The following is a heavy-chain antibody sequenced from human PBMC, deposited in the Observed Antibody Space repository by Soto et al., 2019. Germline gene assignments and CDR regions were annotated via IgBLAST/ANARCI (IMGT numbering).Heavy chain of an antibody. CDR3: TKDHSTTWYYFDY. CDR2: ISYDGNTK. D-gene: IGHD6-13*01. J-gene: IGHJ4*02. Sequence: PGGSLRLSCAASGFTFSNFGMNWVRQAPGKGLEWVAVISYDGNTKYYADSVRGRFTISRDNSKSTLYLQMNSLRGEDTGLYSGTKDHSTTWYYFDYWGQGTPVTVSS. V-gene: IGHV3-30*18. CDR1: GFTFSNFG.